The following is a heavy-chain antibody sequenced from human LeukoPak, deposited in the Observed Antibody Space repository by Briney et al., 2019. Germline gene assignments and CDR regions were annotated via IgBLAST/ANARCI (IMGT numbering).Heavy chain of an antibody. Sequence: SVKVSCKVSGYTLTELSMHWVRQAPGKGLEWMGGFDPGDGETIYAQKFQGRVTMTEDTSTDTAYMELSSLRSEDTAVYYCATEVDILTGYYKDAFDIWGQGTMVTVSS. CDR3: ATEVDILTGYYKDAFDI. CDR1: GYTLTELS. V-gene: IGHV1-24*01. D-gene: IGHD3-9*01. J-gene: IGHJ3*02. CDR2: FDPGDGET.